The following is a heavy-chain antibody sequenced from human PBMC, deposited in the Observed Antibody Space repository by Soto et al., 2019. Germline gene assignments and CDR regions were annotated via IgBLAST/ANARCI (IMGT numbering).Heavy chain of an antibody. CDR2: ISGSGGST. V-gene: IGHV3-23*01. CDR1: GFTFSSYA. CDR3: AKVITDCSSTSCYVYWFDP. Sequence: GGSLRLSCAASGFTFSSYAMSWVRQAPGKGLEWVSAISGSGGSTYYADSVKGRFTISRDNSKNTLYLQMNSLRAEDTAVYYCAKVITDCSSTSCYVYWFDPWGQGTLVTVSS. D-gene: IGHD2-2*01. J-gene: IGHJ5*02.